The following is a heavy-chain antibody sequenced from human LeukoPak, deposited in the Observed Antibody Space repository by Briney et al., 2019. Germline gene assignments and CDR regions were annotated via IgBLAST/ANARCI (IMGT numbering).Heavy chain of an antibody. Sequence: SETLSLTCSVSGDSISGYYWSWLRQAAGEGLEWIGRLYTSGETNYNPSLKSRIAMSFDTSRNQFSLRLTSVTAADTAVYFCARGGIAVPEYYYFYYMDVWGKGTTVTVSS. CDR1: GDSISGYY. D-gene: IGHD6-19*01. V-gene: IGHV4-4*07. CDR3: ARGGIAVPEYYYFYYMDV. CDR2: LYTSGET. J-gene: IGHJ6*03.